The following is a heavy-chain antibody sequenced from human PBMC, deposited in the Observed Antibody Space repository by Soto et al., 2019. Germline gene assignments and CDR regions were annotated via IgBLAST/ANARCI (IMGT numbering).Heavy chain of an antibody. Sequence: QMQLVQSGAEVKKPGASVKVSGKASGYTLTGYYMHWERQAPGQGLEWMGWINPNSGGTNYAQKFQGWVTMTRDTSISTAYMELSRLRSDDTAVYYCARDLHSSGMGIDIWGQGTMVTVSS. CDR2: INPNSGGT. CDR3: ARDLHSSGMGIDI. D-gene: IGHD5-18*01. CDR1: GYTLTGYY. J-gene: IGHJ3*02. V-gene: IGHV1-2*04.